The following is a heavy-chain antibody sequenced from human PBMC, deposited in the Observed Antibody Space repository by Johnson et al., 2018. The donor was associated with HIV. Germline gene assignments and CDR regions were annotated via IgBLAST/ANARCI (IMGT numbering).Heavy chain of an antibody. CDR2: ISYDGSNK. CDR3: AGDFTLEYSSSGGAFDI. V-gene: IGHV3-30*04. D-gene: IGHD6-6*01. CDR1: GFIFSNFA. Sequence: QMQLVESGGGVVQPGRSLRLSCVASGFIFSNFAMHWVRQAPGKGLEWMAIISYDGSNKYYADSVKGRFTISRDNSKNTLYLQMNSLRAEDTAVDYCAGDFTLEYSSSGGAFDIWGQGTMVTVSS. J-gene: IGHJ3*02.